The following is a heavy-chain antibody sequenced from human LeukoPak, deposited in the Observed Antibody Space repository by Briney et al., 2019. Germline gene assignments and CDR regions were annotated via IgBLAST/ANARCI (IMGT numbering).Heavy chain of an antibody. V-gene: IGHV3-21*01. CDR2: ISSSSSYI. D-gene: IGHD3-22*01. Sequence: GGSLRLSCAASGFTFSSYSMNWVRQAPGKGLEWVSSISSSSSYIYYADPVKGRFTISRDNAKNSLYLQMNSLRAEDTAVYYCARDRRGSPSSGYYLRDYWGQGTLVTVSS. CDR3: ARDRRGSPSSGYYLRDY. J-gene: IGHJ4*02. CDR1: GFTFSSYS.